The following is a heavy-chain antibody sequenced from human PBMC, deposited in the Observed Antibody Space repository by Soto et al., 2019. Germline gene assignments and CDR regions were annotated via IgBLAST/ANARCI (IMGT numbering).Heavy chain of an antibody. V-gene: IGHV3-30*18. CDR1: GFTFSSYG. J-gene: IGHJ5*02. Sequence: QVQLMESAGGVVQPGRSLRLSCAASGFTFSSYGMHWVSQAPGKGLEWVAVISYDGSNKYYADSVRGRFTISRDNSKNTLYLQMNSLRAEDTAVYYCAKDNCISTSCYRLYNWFDPWGQGTLVTVSS. CDR3: AKDNCISTSCYRLYNWFDP. D-gene: IGHD2-2*01. CDR2: ISYDGSNK.